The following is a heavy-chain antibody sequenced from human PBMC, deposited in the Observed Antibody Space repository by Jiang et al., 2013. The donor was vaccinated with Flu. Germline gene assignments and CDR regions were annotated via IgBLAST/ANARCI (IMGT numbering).Heavy chain of an antibody. V-gene: IGHV4-31*01. CDR2: IYYSGST. Sequence: GSGLVKPSQTLSLTCTVSGGSISSGGYYWSWIRQHPGKGLEWIGYIYYSGSTYYNPSLKSLVTISVDTSKNQFSLKLSSVTAADTAVYYCARGGREYNWNDAGDAFDIVGPRDNGHRLF. D-gene: IGHD1-20*01. J-gene: IGHJ3*02. CDR3: ARGGREYNWNDAGDAFDI. CDR1: GGSISSGGYY.